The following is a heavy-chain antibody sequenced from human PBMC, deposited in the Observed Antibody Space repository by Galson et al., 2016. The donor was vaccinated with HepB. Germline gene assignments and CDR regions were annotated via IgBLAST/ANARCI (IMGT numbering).Heavy chain of an antibody. D-gene: IGHD3-16*01. J-gene: IGHJ2*01. CDR2: ISITSGYK. V-gene: IGHV3-21*01. Sequence: SLRLSCAASGFTFSTYSMNWVRQAPGKGLEWVSFISITSGYKYYADSLKGRVTISRDNAKNSLYLQMNSLRAEDTAVYYCARPPEGDRRYFDLGGRGTLVTVSP. CDR1: GFTFSTYS. CDR3: ARPPEGDRRYFDL.